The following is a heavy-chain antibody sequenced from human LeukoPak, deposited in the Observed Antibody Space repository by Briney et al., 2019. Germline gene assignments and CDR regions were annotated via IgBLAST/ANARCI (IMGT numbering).Heavy chain of an antibody. CDR3: AREMGGYDSFDY. D-gene: IGHD5-12*01. Sequence: ASVKVSCKASGGTFSGYYMHWVRQAPGQGLEWMGWIEPKSGGTNYAQNFQGRVTMTRDTSNSTAYMELSRLRSDDTAVYYCAREMGGYDSFDYWGQGTLVTVSS. CDR1: GGTFSGYY. J-gene: IGHJ4*02. CDR2: IEPKSGGT. V-gene: IGHV1-2*02.